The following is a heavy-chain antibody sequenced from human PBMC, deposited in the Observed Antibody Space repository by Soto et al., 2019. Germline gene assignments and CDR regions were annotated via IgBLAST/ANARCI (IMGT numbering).Heavy chain of an antibody. CDR1: GGSLSNYG. J-gene: IGHJ6*02. CDR2: IIPVFGTA. D-gene: IGHD4-17*01. CDR3: ARGDATKIVVTTYYAMDV. Sequence: QVQLVQSGAEVKKPGSSVKVSRKASGGSLSNYGISWVRQAPGQGLEWMGGIIPVFGTANYAQKFQGRVTITADESTNIVYMDVTSLRSEDTAVYYCARGDATKIVVTTYYAMDVWGQGTTVTVSS. V-gene: IGHV1-69*12.